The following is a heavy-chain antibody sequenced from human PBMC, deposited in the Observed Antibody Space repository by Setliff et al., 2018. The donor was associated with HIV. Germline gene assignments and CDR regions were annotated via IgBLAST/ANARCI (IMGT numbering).Heavy chain of an antibody. V-gene: IGHV4-39*01. Sequence: PSETLSLTCTVSGGSISGSSDYWGWIRQPPGKGLEWIGSIFYTGSTYYNPSLKGRVTVSVGTSINQFSLKLSSVTAADTSVYYCARHSSSGYLPYYFDYWGQGTLVTVSS. D-gene: IGHD3-3*01. CDR3: ARHSSSGYLPYYFDY. CDR1: GGSISGSSDY. J-gene: IGHJ4*02. CDR2: IFYTGST.